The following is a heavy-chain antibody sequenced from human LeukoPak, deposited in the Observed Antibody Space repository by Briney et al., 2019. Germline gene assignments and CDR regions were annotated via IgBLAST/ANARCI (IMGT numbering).Heavy chain of an antibody. D-gene: IGHD2-15*01. Sequence: PSETLSLTCTVSGGSISSSSYYWGWIRQPPGKGLEWIGSIYYSGSTYYNPSLKSRVTISVDTSKNQFSLKLSSVTAADTAVYYCARLFGLLPDYWGQGTLVIVSS. J-gene: IGHJ4*02. CDR2: IYYSGST. CDR1: GGSISSSSYY. V-gene: IGHV4-39*01. CDR3: ARLFGLLPDY.